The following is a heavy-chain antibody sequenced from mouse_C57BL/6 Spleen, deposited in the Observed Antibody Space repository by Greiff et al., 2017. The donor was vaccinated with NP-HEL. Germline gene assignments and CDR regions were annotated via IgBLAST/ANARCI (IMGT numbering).Heavy chain of an antibody. J-gene: IGHJ2*01. Sequence: EVQLQQSGPELVKPGASVKMSCKASGYTFTDYNMHWVKQSHGKSLEWIGYINPNNGGTSYNQKFKGKATLTVNKSSSTAYMELRSLTSEDSAVYYCASPITTVVAYYFDYWGQGTTLTVSS. V-gene: IGHV1-22*01. D-gene: IGHD1-1*01. CDR1: GYTFTDYN. CDR3: ASPITTVVAYYFDY. CDR2: INPNNGGT.